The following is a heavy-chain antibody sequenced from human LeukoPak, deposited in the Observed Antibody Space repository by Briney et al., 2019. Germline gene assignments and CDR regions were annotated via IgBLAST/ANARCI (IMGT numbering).Heavy chain of an antibody. J-gene: IGHJ4*02. CDR1: RFTFSNYA. V-gene: IGHV3-23*01. CDR2: ISGSGGST. Sequence: GGSLRLSCAASRFTFSNYAINWVRQAPGKGLEWVSTISGSGGSTFCADSVKGRFTISRDNSKNTLDLQMNSLRVEDTAVYFCAKIGGYVVYWGQGTLVTVSS. CDR3: AKIGGYVVY.